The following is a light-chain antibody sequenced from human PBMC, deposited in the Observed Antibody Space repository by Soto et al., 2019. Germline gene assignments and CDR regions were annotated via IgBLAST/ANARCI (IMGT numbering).Light chain of an antibody. Sequence: QSALTQPASVSGSPGQPITISCTATNSDVGGYKYVSWYQQHPGKAPKLMIYAVSNRPSGVSNRFSGSKSGNTASLTISGLQAEDEADYYCSSYTSTTTVFGGGTKLTVL. J-gene: IGLJ2*01. CDR2: AVS. CDR1: NSDVGGYKY. V-gene: IGLV2-14*01. CDR3: SSYTSTTTV.